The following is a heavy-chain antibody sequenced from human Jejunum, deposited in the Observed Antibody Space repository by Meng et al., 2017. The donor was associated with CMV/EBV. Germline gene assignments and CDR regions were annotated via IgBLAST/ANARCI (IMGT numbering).Heavy chain of an antibody. CDR2: VKAGNGKT. CDR3: ASERWGSGYLDL. D-gene: IGHD4-23*01. Sequence: KDSGNPFSNYAMKWVRQAPGQRLEWMGLVKAGNGKTRYSQKFQGRVTISRDTSASTVYMELSSLTSEDTAVYYCASERWGSGYLDLWGRGSLVTVSS. CDR1: GNPFSNYA. J-gene: IGHJ2*01. V-gene: IGHV1-3*01.